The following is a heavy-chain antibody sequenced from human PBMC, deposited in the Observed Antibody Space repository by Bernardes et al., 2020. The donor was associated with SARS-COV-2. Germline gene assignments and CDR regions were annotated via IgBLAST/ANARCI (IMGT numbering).Heavy chain of an antibody. CDR2: ISSSQTTT. J-gene: IGHJ4*02. D-gene: IGHD5-12*01. Sequence: GGSLRLSCAASGLTLGSYAMNWVRQAPGKGLEWVAYISSSQTTTYYAASVEGRFTISRDNSQNSLFLHMRSLRVEDTAVYYCTNGGYSANFGTDYWGQGTLVTVSS. CDR3: TNGGYSANFGTDY. CDR1: GLTLGSYA. V-gene: IGHV3-48*01.